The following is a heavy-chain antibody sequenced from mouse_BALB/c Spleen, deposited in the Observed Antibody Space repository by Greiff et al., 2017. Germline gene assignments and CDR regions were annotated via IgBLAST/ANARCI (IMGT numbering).Heavy chain of an antibody. Sequence: EVKLVESGGDLVKPGGSLKLSCAASGFTFSSFGMHWVRQAPEKGLEWVAYISSGSSTIYYADTVKGRFTISRDNPKNTLFLQMTSLRSEDTAMYYCARGERSYDGYSYAMDYWGQGTSVTVSS. CDR3: ARGERSYDGYSYAMDY. V-gene: IGHV5-17*02. J-gene: IGHJ4*01. D-gene: IGHD2-3*01. CDR1: GFTFSSFG. CDR2: ISSGSSTI.